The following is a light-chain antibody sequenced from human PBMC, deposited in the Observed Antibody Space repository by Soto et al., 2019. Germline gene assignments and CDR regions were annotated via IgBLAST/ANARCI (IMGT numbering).Light chain of an antibody. Sequence: DIPMTQSPSSLSASVGDRVTITCRASQSISSYLNWYQQKPGKAPKLMIYAASSLQSGVPSRFSGSGSGTDCTLTISSLQPEDFATYYCQQSYSTPITLGQGTRLEIK. V-gene: IGKV1-39*01. J-gene: IGKJ5*01. CDR3: QQSYSTPIT. CDR2: AAS. CDR1: QSISSY.